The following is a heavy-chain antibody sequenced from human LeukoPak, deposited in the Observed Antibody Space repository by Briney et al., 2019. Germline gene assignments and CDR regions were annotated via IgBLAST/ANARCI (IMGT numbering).Heavy chain of an antibody. D-gene: IGHD3/OR15-3a*01. CDR3: ARGGLSDFDY. CDR1: GGTFSSYA. Sequence: ASVKVSCKASGGTFSSYAISWVRQAPGQGLEWMGGIIPIFGTANYAQKFQGRVTVTTDESTSTAYMELSSLRSEDTAVYYCARGGLSDFDYWGQGTLVTVSS. J-gene: IGHJ4*02. V-gene: IGHV1-69*05. CDR2: IIPIFGTA.